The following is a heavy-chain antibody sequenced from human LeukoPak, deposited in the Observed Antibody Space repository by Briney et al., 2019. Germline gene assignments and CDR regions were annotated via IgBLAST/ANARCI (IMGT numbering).Heavy chain of an antibody. CDR1: GDSISDHY. V-gene: IGHV4-59*08. CDR3: ARRMDV. CDR2: IYYSGST. Sequence: PSETLSLTCTVSGDSISDHYWSWIRQPPGEGLEWIGYIYYSGSTNYNPSLKSRVTISVDTSKNQFSLKLSSVTAADTAVYYCARRMDVWGQGTTVTVSS. J-gene: IGHJ6*02.